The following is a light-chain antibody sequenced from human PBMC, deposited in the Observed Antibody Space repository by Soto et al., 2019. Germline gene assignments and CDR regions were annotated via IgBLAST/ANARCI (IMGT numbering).Light chain of an antibody. CDR3: SSYTRSSTHV. Sequence: QSALTQPASVSGSPGQSITISCTGTSSGIGGYNYVSWYQQHPGKVPKLMIYDVSNRPSGVSDRFPGSKSGNTASLTISGLQAEDEADYYCSSYTRSSTHVFGTGTKVTVL. J-gene: IGLJ1*01. V-gene: IGLV2-14*01. CDR1: SSGIGGYNY. CDR2: DVS.